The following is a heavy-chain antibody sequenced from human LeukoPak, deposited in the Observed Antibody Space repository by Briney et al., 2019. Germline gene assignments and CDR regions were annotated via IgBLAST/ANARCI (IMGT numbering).Heavy chain of an antibody. V-gene: IGHV3-53*01. D-gene: IGHD6-19*01. CDR3: ACSITVAGNFDY. J-gene: IGHJ4*02. CDR1: GFTVSSNY. CDR2: IYSGGNT. Sequence: GGPLRLSCAASGFTVSSNYMSWVRQAPGKGLEWVSVIYSGGNTYYADSVKGRFTISRDNSKNMLYLQMNSLRAEDTAVYYCACSITVAGNFDYWGQGTLVTVSS.